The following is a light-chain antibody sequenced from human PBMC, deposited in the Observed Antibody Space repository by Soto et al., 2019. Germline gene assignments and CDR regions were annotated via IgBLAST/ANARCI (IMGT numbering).Light chain of an antibody. CDR1: RSLSSSY. J-gene: IGKJ2*01. V-gene: IGKV3-20*01. CDR2: AAS. CDR3: QQQGT. Sequence: EIVLTQSPGTLSLSPGERATLSCRASRSLSSSYVVWYQQKPGQAPRLLIYAASRRATGIPDRFSGSGSATEYTLTVSRLEPEGFAVYYCQQQGTFGQGTKLEIK.